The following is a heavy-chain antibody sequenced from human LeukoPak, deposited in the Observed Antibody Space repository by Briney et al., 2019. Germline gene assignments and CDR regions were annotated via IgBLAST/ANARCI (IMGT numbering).Heavy chain of an antibody. V-gene: IGHV3-23*01. J-gene: IGHJ6*02. Sequence: GGSLRLSCAASGFTFSNYAMNWVRQAPGKGLEWVSAISGSGGSTFYADSVKGRFTITRDNPKNTLYLQMNSLRAEDTAVYYCARRATVTPYYYYYYGMDVWGQGTTVTVSS. CDR2: ISGSGGST. D-gene: IGHD4-11*01. CDR3: ARRATVTPYYYYYYGMDV. CDR1: GFTFSNYA.